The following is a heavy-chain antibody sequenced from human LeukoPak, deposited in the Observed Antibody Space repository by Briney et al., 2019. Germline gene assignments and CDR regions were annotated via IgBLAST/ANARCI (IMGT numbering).Heavy chain of an antibody. D-gene: IGHD6-19*01. Sequence: GGSLRLSCAASGFTLSNYWMSWVRQAPGRGLEWVADINPDESEEYYEDSVKGRFTISRDNADNSLYLHMSTLRAEDTAVYYCARFRTVAGNPLDYWGQGTLVTVSS. J-gene: IGHJ4*02. CDR3: ARFRTVAGNPLDY. CDR2: INPDESEE. CDR1: GFTLSNYW. V-gene: IGHV3-7*03.